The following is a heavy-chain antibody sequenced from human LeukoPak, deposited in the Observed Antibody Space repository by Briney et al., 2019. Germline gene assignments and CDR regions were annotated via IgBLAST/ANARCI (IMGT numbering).Heavy chain of an antibody. Sequence: GGSLRLSCAASGFTFSSYSMNWVRQAPGKGLEWVSTITGSGGRTYYADSVQGRFTISRDNSKNTLYLQMSSLRAEDTAIYYCAKLPDCTNGVCYKWFDPWGQGTLVTVSS. J-gene: IGHJ5*02. CDR2: ITGSGGRT. D-gene: IGHD2-8*01. V-gene: IGHV3-23*01. CDR3: AKLPDCTNGVCYKWFDP. CDR1: GFTFSSYS.